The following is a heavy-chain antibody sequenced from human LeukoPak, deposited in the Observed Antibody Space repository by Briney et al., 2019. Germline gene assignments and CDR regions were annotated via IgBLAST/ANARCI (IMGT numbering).Heavy chain of an antibody. CDR2: ISGSGGST. CDR1: GFTFSSYA. Sequence: PGGSLRLSCAASGFTFSSYAMGWVRQAPGKGLEWVSAISGSGGSTYYADSVKGRFTISRDNSKHTLYLQMNSLRAEDTAVYYCAKVRSGPSNPLGGQGTLVTVSS. D-gene: IGHD1-1*01. CDR3: AKVRSGPSNPL. J-gene: IGHJ4*02. V-gene: IGHV3-23*01.